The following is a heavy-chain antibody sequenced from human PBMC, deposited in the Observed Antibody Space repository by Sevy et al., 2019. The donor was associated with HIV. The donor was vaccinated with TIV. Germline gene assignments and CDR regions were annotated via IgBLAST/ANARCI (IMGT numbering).Heavy chain of an antibody. CDR2: IIPIFGTA. J-gene: IGHJ1*01. CDR3: ATRITMTTVTTPYFQH. Sequence: ASVKVSCKASGGTFSSYAISWVRQAPGQGLEWMGGIIPIFGTANYAQKFQGRVTITADESTSTAYMELSSLRSEDTVVYYCATRITMTTVTTPYFQHWGQGTLVTVSS. D-gene: IGHD4-17*01. V-gene: IGHV1-69*13. CDR1: GGTFSSYA.